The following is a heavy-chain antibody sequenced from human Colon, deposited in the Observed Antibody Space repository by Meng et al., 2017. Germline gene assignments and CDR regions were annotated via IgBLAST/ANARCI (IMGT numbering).Heavy chain of an antibody. D-gene: IGHD5-12*01. CDR3: ARGRYSGYLP. CDR1: GGSFSGYY. J-gene: IGHJ5*02. CDR2: INHSGST. Sequence: QVQLQQWGAGLLKPSETLSPSCAVYGGSFSGYYWSWIRQPPGKGLEWIGEINHSGSTNYNPSLKSRVTISVDTSKNQFSLKLSSVTAADTAVYYCARGRYSGYLPWGQGTLVTVSS. V-gene: IGHV4-34*01.